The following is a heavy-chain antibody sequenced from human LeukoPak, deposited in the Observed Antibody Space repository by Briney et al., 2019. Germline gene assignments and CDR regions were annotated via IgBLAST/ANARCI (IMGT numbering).Heavy chain of an antibody. CDR1: GGTFSSYA. J-gene: IGHJ5*02. Sequence: EASVKVSCKASGGTFSSYAISWVRQAPGQGLEWMGGIIPIFGTANYAQKFQGRVTITADESTSTAYMELSSLRSEGTGVYDCAGGRCSSTSCPGNNWFDPWGQGTLVTVSS. V-gene: IGHV1-69*13. D-gene: IGHD2-2*01. CDR2: IIPIFGTA. CDR3: AGGRCSSTSCPGNNWFDP.